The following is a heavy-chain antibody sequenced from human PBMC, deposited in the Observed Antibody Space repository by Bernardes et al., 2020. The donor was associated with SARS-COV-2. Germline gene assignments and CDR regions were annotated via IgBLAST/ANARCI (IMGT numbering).Heavy chain of an antibody. Sequence: GWSLRLSCAASGFTFSSYAMHWVRQAPGKGLEWVAVISYDGSNKYYADSVKGRFTISRDNSKNTLYLQMNSLTAEDTAVYYCASPRGYSCSWYDAFDIWGQGRMVIVSS. CDR1: GFTFSSYA. CDR2: ISYDGSNK. D-gene: IGHD6-13*01. J-gene: IGHJ3*02. V-gene: IGHV3-30-3*01. CDR3: ASPRGYSCSWYDAFDI.